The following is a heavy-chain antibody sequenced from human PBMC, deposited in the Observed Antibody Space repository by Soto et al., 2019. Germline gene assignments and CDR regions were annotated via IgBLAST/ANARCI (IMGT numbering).Heavy chain of an antibody. CDR2: ISYDGSNK. D-gene: IGHD2-15*01. Sequence: GGSLRLSCAASGFTFSSYGMHWVRQAPGKGLEWVAVISYDGSNKYYADSVKGRFTISRDNSKNTLYLQMNSLRAEDTAVYYCAKDGINCSGGSCYFSYYYYYMDVWGKGTTVTVSS. J-gene: IGHJ6*03. CDR1: GFTFSSYG. CDR3: AKDGINCSGGSCYFSYYYYYMDV. V-gene: IGHV3-30*18.